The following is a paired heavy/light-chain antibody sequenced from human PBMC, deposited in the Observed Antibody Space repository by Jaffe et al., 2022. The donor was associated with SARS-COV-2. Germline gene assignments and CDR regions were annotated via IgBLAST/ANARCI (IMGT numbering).Light chain of an antibody. CDR3: QVWDSSSDHGV. CDR2: DDS. Sequence: SYVLTQPPSVSVAPGQTARITCGGNNIGSKSVHWYQQKPGQAPVLVVYDDSDRPSGIPERFSGSNSGNTATLTISRVEAGDEADYYCQVWDSSSDHGVFGTGTKVTVL. J-gene: IGLJ1*01. V-gene: IGLV3-21*02. CDR1: NIGSKS.
Heavy chain of an antibody. D-gene: IGHD5-18*01. CDR1: GFTFSSYG. CDR3: ARDRADTAMVTSLYYYYYYGMDV. J-gene: IGHJ6*02. Sequence: QVQLVESGGGVVQPGRSLRLSCAASGFTFSSYGMHWVRQAPGKGLEWVAVIWYDGSNKYYADSVKGRFTISRDNSKNTLYLQMNSLRAEDTAVYYCARDRADTAMVTSLYYYYYYGMDVWGQGTTVTVSS. V-gene: IGHV3-33*01. CDR2: IWYDGSNK.